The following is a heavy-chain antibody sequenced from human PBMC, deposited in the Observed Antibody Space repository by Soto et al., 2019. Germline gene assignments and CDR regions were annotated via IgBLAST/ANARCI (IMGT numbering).Heavy chain of an antibody. D-gene: IGHD3-22*01. CDR2: IYYSGST. J-gene: IGHJ6*02. CDR3: ASGASITMIGGSV. V-gene: IGHV4-30-4*01. Sequence: SESLSLTCTVSGGSISSGDYYWSWIRQPPGKGLEWIGYIYYSGSTYYNPSLKSRVTISVDTSKNQFSLKLSSVTAADTAVYYCASGASITMIGGSVWGQGTTVTVSS. CDR1: GGSISSGDYY.